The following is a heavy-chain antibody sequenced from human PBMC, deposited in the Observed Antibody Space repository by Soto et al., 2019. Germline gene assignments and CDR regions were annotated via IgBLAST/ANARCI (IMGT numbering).Heavy chain of an antibody. CDR2: IYYSGST. Sequence: QVQLQESGPGLVKPSQTLSLTCTVSGGSISSGGYYWSWIRQHPGKGLEWIGYIYYSGSTYYNPSLKSRVTISVDTSKNQCSLKLSSVTAADTAVYYCARGSQPRGLRSDRDYWGQGTLVTVSS. CDR1: GGSISSGGYY. CDR3: ARGSQPRGLRSDRDY. V-gene: IGHV4-31*03. J-gene: IGHJ4*02. D-gene: IGHD4-17*01.